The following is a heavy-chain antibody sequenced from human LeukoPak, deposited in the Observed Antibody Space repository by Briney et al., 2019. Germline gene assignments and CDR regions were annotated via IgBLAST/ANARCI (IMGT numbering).Heavy chain of an antibody. CDR1: GFTFSSYV. V-gene: IGHV3-64*01. J-gene: IGHJ4*02. CDR3: ARGFF. Sequence: GGSLRLSCAASGFTFSSYVMHWVRQAPGKGLEYVSAISSNGGSTYYANSVKGRFTISRDNSKNTLYLQMGSLRAEDMAVYYCARGFFWGQGTLVTVSS. D-gene: IGHD3-10*01. CDR2: ISSNGGST.